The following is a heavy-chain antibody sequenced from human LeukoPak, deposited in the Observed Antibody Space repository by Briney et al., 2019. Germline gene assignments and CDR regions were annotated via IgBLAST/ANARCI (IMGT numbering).Heavy chain of an antibody. J-gene: IGHJ3*02. CDR2: MYYTGST. CDR1: GGSISSGSYY. CDR3: AREGYCSDGSCSGAFDI. D-gene: IGHD2-15*01. Sequence: SQTLSLTCTVSGGSISSGSYYWSWIRQPPGKGLEWIGYMYYTGSTNYSPSLKSRVTISLDTSKNHFSLKLRSVTAADTAVYYCAREGYCSDGSCSGAFDIWGQGTMVAVSS. V-gene: IGHV4-61*01.